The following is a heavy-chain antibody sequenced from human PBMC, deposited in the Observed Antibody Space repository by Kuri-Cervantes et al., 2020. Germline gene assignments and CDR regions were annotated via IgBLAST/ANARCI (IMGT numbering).Heavy chain of an antibody. CDR1: GGSTSSSSYY. CDR2: IYYSGST. CDR3: ARDGPYGSGSYYRAAYVYYYGMDV. Sequence: ESLKISCTVSGGSTSSSSYYWGWIRQPPGKGLEWIGSIYYSGSTYYNPSLKSRVTISVDTSKNQFSLKLSSVTAADTAVYYCARDGPYGSGSYYRAAYVYYYGMDVWGQGTTVTVSS. V-gene: IGHV4-39*02. J-gene: IGHJ6*02. D-gene: IGHD3-10*01.